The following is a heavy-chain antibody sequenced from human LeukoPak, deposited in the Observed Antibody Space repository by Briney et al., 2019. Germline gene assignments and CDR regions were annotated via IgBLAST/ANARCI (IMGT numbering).Heavy chain of an antibody. J-gene: IGHJ4*02. D-gene: IGHD3-3*01. CDR2: ISAYNGNT. V-gene: IGHV1-18*01. CDR1: GYTFTSYG. Sequence: GASVKVSCKASGYTFTSYGISWVRQAPGQGLEWMGWISAYNGNTNYAQKLQGRVTVTTDTSTSTAYMELRSLRSDDTAVYYCARGNYDFWSGYRPPFDYWGQGTLVTVSS. CDR3: ARGNYDFWSGYRPPFDY.